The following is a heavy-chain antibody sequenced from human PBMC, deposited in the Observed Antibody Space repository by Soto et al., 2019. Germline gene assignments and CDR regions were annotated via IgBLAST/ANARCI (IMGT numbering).Heavy chain of an antibody. CDR3: ARDLGSGYDPGDY. V-gene: IGHV1-69*12. CDR2: IIPIIGTR. CDR1: GGTFSIYA. D-gene: IGHD5-12*01. Sequence: QVQLVQSGAEVKKPGSSVKVSCKASGGTFSIYAVSWVRQAPGQGLEWMGGIIPIIGTRNYAQRFQGRITITGDESTSTAYMELSSLKSEDTAVYYCARDLGSGYDPGDYWGQGTLVNVSS. J-gene: IGHJ4*02.